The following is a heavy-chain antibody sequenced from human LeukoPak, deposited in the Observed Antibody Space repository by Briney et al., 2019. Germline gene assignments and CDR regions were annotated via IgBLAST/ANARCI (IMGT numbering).Heavy chain of an antibody. J-gene: IGHJ4*02. CDR1: GYTFTSYD. Sequence: ASVKLSCSASGYTFTSYDINRGRQAAGQGLEWMGGTNLISGNIGYAQKFQGRVTLTRTTSISTDSMELSSMSSEATAVSYFAWGMRRDGYHYWGEGHYWGQGTLVTVSS. D-gene: IGHD5-24*01. CDR3: AWGMRRDGYHYWGEGHY. V-gene: IGHV1-8*01. CDR2: TNLISGNI.